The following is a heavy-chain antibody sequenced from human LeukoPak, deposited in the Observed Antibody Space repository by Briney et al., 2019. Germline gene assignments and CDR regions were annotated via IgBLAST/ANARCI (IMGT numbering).Heavy chain of an antibody. CDR2: IYTSGST. CDR3: AREVSYCGGDCPHFTFDC. CDR1: GGSISSGSYY. D-gene: IGHD2-21*02. J-gene: IGHJ4*02. V-gene: IGHV4-61*02. Sequence: SETLSLTCTVSGGSISSGSYYWSWIRQPAGKGLEWIGRIYTSGSTNYNPSLKSRVTISVDTSKNQFSLKLSSVTAADTAVYYCAREVSYCGGDCPHFTFDCWGQGTLVTVSS.